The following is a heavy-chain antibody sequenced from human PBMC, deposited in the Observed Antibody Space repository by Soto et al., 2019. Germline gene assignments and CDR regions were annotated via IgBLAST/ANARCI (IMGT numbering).Heavy chain of an antibody. Sequence: QLQLQESGPGLVKPSETLSLTCTVSGGSISSSSYYWGWIRQPPGKGLEWIGSIYYSGSTYYNPSLRSRVTISIDTSKNQFSLKLSSVPAADTAVYYCARTRAVWFDSWGQGTLVTVSS. CDR2: IYYSGST. CDR3: ARTRAVWFDS. D-gene: IGHD6-19*01. V-gene: IGHV4-39*01. J-gene: IGHJ5*01. CDR1: GGSISSSSYY.